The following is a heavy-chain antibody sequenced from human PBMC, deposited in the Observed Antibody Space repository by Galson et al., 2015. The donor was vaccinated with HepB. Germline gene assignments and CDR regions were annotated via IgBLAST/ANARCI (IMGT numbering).Heavy chain of an antibody. J-gene: IGHJ6*02. CDR2: ISSSSSYI. CDR1: GFTFSSYS. Sequence: SLRLSCAASGFTFSSYSMNCVRQAPGKGLEWVSSISSSSSYIYYADSVKGRFTISRDNAKNSLYLQMNSLRAEDTAVYYCARDGTVTIFGVVISPHYYYYGMDVWGQGTTVTISS. V-gene: IGHV3-21*01. CDR3: ARDGTVTIFGVVISPHYYYYGMDV. D-gene: IGHD3-3*01.